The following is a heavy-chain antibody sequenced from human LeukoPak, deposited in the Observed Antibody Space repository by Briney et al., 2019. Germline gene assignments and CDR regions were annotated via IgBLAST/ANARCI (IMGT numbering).Heavy chain of an antibody. Sequence: ASVKVSCKASGYTFTSYGISWVRQAPGQGLEWMGWISAYNGNTNYAQKLQGRVTMTTDTSTSTAYMELRSLRSDDTAVYYCASNLRSYWYFDLWGRGTLVTVSS. CDR1: GYTFTSYG. CDR3: ASNLRSYWYFDL. V-gene: IGHV1-18*01. CDR2: ISAYNGNT. J-gene: IGHJ2*01.